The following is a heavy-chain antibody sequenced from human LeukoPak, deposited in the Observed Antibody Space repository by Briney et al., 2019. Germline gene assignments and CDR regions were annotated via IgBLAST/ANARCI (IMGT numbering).Heavy chain of an antibody. D-gene: IGHD2-15*01. J-gene: IGHJ4*02. V-gene: IGHV1-2*04. Sequence: ASVKVSCKASGYTFTGYYMHWVRQAPGQGLEWMGWINPNSGGTNYAQRFQGWVTMTRDTSISTAYMELSRLRSDDTAVYYCARGCSGGSCYSWNYFDYWGQGTLVTVSS. CDR1: GYTFTGYY. CDR3: ARGCSGGSCYSWNYFDY. CDR2: INPNSGGT.